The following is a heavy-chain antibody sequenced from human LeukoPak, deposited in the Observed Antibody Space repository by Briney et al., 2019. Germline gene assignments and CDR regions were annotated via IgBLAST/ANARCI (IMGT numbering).Heavy chain of an antibody. D-gene: IGHD3-9*01. CDR3: ARLDPVPVRYYFDY. Sequence: SETLSLTCTVSGGSISSSSYYWGWIRQPPGKGLDWIGSIYYSASTSYNPSLKSRVAISVDTSKNQFSLKLSSVTAADTAVYYCARLDPVPVRYYFDYWGQGTLVTVSS. J-gene: IGHJ4*02. CDR1: GGSISSSSYY. V-gene: IGHV4-39*01. CDR2: IYYSAST.